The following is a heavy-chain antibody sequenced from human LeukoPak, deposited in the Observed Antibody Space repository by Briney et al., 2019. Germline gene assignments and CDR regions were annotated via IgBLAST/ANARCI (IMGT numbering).Heavy chain of an antibody. CDR2: IKQDGSEK. V-gene: IGHV3-7*01. J-gene: IGHJ4*02. Sequence: GGSLRLSCAASGFTFSSYWMSWVRQAPGKGLEWVANIKQDGSEKYYVDSVKGRFTISRDNAKNSLYLQMNSLRAEDTAVYYFARVFNGTYFGGFLSAPDDGGQEPLVTVSS. CDR1: GFTFSSYW. D-gene: IGHD1-26*01. CDR3: ARVFNGTYFGGFLSAPDD.